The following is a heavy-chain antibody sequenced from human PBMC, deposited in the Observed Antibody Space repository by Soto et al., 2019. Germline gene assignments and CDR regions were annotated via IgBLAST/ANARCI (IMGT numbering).Heavy chain of an antibody. V-gene: IGHV3-23*01. J-gene: IGHJ4*02. CDR3: ANDQWGYYDFWSGYYEVFDY. CDR1: GFTFSSYA. Sequence: GGSLRLSCAASGFTFSSYAMSWVRQAPGKGLEWISAISGSGGSTYYADSVKGRFTISRDNSKNTLYLQMNSLRAEDTAVYYCANDQWGYYDFWSGYYEVFDYWGQGTLVTVSS. D-gene: IGHD3-3*01. CDR2: ISGSGGST.